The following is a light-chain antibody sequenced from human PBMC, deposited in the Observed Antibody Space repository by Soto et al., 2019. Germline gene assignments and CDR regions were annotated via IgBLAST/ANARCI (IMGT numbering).Light chain of an antibody. CDR2: DAS. Sequence: DIQMTQSPSTLSASVGDRVTITCRASQIISTWLAWYQQKPGKAPKLLIYDASSLESGVPSRFSGSGSGTEFTLTISSLQPEDFASYYCQQYNSYSTFGQGTKVDIK. J-gene: IGKJ1*01. CDR3: QQYNSYST. V-gene: IGKV1-5*01. CDR1: QIISTW.